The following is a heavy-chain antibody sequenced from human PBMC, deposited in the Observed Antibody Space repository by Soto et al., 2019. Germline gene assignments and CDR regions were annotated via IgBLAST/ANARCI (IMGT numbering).Heavy chain of an antibody. J-gene: IGHJ4*02. V-gene: IGHV3-30-3*01. D-gene: IGHD6-13*01. Sequence: QVQLVESGGGVVQPGRSLRLSCAASGFTFSSYAMYWVRQAPGKGLEWVAVISYDGSNKYYADSVKGRFTISRDNSKNTLYLQMNSLRAEDTAVYYCARDDQQLFDYWGQGTLVTVSS. CDR1: GFTFSSYA. CDR2: ISYDGSNK. CDR3: ARDDQQLFDY.